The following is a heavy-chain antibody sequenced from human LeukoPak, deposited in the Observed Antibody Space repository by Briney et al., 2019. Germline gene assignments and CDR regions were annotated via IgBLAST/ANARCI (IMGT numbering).Heavy chain of an antibody. CDR2: ISSSRSYI. CDR1: GVTFSEFA. J-gene: IGHJ6*03. D-gene: IGHD3-3*01. CDR3: ARGAGTIFGEYYYYMDV. Sequence: PGGPLRLSCAASGVTFSEFAMTWLRQVPVKGLEWVSSISSSRSYIYHADPVKGRFTISSVKDKNLLYQQMNSLRADDTAVYHCARGAGTIFGEYYYYMDVWGKGTAVTGSS. V-gene: IGHV3-21*01.